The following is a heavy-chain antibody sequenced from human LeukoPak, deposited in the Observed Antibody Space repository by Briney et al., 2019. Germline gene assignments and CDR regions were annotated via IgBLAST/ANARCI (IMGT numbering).Heavy chain of an antibody. CDR2: INTDGSSI. CDR1: GFSFSSYW. CDR3: ARIRANGTDLDC. V-gene: IGHV3-74*01. Sequence: GGSLRLSCAASGFSFSSYWMHWVRQAPGKGLVWVSRINTDGSSISYADSVKGRFTISRDNAKNTLSLQMNSLRAEDTAVYYWARIRANGTDLDCWGQGTLVTVSS. D-gene: IGHD2-8*01. J-gene: IGHJ4*02.